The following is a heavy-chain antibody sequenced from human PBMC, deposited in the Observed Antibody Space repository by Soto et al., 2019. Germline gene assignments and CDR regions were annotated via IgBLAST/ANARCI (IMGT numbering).Heavy chain of an antibody. CDR3: AGMPYTSGLRFDP. J-gene: IGHJ5*02. Sequence: PSETLSLTCTLSGYSYSLSTYSWSWIRQPPGKALQWIGFIYQSGVTSYNPSLASRVSISLDRSNNQCSLKLKSVTAADTAVYFCAGMPYTSGLRFDPWGPGTLVTVS. CDR2: IYQSGVT. CDR1: GYSYSLSTYS. V-gene: IGHV4-30-2*01. D-gene: IGHD6-19*01.